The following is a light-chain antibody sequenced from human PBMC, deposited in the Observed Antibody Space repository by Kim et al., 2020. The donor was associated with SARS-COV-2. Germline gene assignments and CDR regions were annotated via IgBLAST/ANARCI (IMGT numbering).Light chain of an antibody. V-gene: IGKV3-15*01. Sequence: EIVMTQSPPTLSVYPGERATLSCRASQSVSGNLVWYQQKPAHAPRLLIYGASTRATGVPVRFSGSGSGTEFTLTISSLQSEDFAVYYCQRGLTFGGGTKVDIK. J-gene: IGKJ4*01. CDR2: GAS. CDR3: QRGLT. CDR1: QSVSGN.